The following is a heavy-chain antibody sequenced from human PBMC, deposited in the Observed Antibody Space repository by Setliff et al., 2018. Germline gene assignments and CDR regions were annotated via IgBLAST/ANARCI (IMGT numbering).Heavy chain of an antibody. CDR3: ARGEHIVSGDFYHYIDV. V-gene: IGHV1-2*02. CDR1: GYTLTAYY. J-gene: IGHJ6*03. Sequence: ASVKVSCKASGYTLTAYYIHWVRQAPGQGLEWMGWINPNAGNINYIQKFQGRVTMTRDTSISTAYMELRRLKSDDTAVYYCARGEHIVSGDFYHYIDVWGKGTTVTVSS. CDR2: INPNAGNI. D-gene: IGHD2-15*01.